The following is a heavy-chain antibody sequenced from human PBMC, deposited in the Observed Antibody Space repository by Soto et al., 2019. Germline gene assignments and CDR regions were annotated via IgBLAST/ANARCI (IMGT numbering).Heavy chain of an antibody. J-gene: IGHJ3*02. D-gene: IGHD3-10*01. V-gene: IGHV1-2*04. CDR2: INPNSGGT. Sequence: ASVKVSCKASGYTFTGYYMHWVRQAPGQGLEWMGWINPNSGGTNYAQKFQGWVTMTRDTSISTAYMELSRLRSDDTAVYYCARSYPQSHYYGSGSYYAFDIWGQGTMVTVSS. CDR3: ARSYPQSHYYGSGSYYAFDI. CDR1: GYTFTGYY.